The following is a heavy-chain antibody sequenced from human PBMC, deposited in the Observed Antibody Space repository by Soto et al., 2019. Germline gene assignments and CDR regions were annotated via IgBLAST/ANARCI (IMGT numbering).Heavy chain of an antibody. CDR1: GFTFRNYF. D-gene: IGHD2-21*02. J-gene: IGHJ4*02. CDR3: ATLTAPSDY. V-gene: IGHV3-11*01. CDR2: ISSDESTV. Sequence: PGGSLRLSCVASGFTFRNYFMNWIRQAPGKGPEWLSYISSDESTVFYADSVKGRFTTSRDNAKNSVYLQMNSLRAEDTAVYYCATLTAPSDYWGQGSLFTVSS.